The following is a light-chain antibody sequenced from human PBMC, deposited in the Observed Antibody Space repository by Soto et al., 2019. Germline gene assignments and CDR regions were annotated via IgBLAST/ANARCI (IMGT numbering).Light chain of an antibody. CDR1: SSDVGGYNY. CDR2: DVS. V-gene: IGLV2-11*01. J-gene: IGLJ1*01. Sequence: QSVLTQPRSVSGSPGQSVTISCTGTSSDVGGYNYVSWYQQHPGKAPKLMIYDVSKRPSGVPDRFSGSKSGNTASLTISGLQDEDEADYYCCSYAGSYHVFGTGTKVTVL. CDR3: CSYAGSYHV.